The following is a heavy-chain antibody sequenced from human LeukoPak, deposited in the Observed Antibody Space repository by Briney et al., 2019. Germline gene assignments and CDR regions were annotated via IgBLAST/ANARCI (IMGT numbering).Heavy chain of an antibody. CDR2: IYHSGST. Sequence: SETLSLTCAVSGYSISSGYYWGWIRQPPGKGLERIGSIYHSGSTYYNPSLKSRVTISVDTSKNQFSLKLSSVTAADTAVYYCARIDDIVVVPAAIQGGDYYYYMDVWGKGATVTVSS. CDR1: GYSISSGYY. CDR3: ARIDDIVVVPAAIQGGDYYYYMDV. J-gene: IGHJ6*03. D-gene: IGHD2-2*02. V-gene: IGHV4-38-2*01.